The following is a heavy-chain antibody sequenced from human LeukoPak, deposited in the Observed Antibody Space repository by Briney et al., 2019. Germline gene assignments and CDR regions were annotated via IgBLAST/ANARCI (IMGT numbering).Heavy chain of an antibody. D-gene: IGHD6-13*01. Sequence: GGSLRLSCAASGFTFSSYAMSWVRQSPGKGLEWVSAISGSAGSTYYADSVKGRFTISRDNSKNTLYLQMNSLRAEDTAVYYCARGGYNSSWYRFDYWGQGTLVTVSS. J-gene: IGHJ4*02. CDR3: ARGGYNSSWYRFDY. CDR1: GFTFSSYA. CDR2: ISGSAGST. V-gene: IGHV3-23*01.